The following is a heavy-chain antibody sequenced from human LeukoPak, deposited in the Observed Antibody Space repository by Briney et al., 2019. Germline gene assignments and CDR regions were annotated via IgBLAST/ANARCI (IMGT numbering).Heavy chain of an antibody. Sequence: RGGSLRLSCAASVFTFSAYYMSCIRQAPGKGVGWGSYISSSGSNIYYADTVRGRFTISRDNAKNSLYLQMISLRAEDTAVYYCARDPVEISYDYWGQGTLVTVSS. CDR3: ARDPVEISYDY. V-gene: IGHV3-11*04. CDR1: VFTFSAYY. J-gene: IGHJ4*02. D-gene: IGHD5-24*01. CDR2: ISSSGSNI.